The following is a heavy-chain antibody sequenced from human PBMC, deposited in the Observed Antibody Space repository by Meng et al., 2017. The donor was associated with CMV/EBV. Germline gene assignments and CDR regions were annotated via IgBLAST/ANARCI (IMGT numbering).Heavy chain of an antibody. V-gene: IGHV1-46*01. CDR1: GYTFTSYY. J-gene: IGHJ5*02. CDR2: INPSGGST. Sequence: QGQLVRSGAEVKKPGASVKVSCKASGYTFTSYYMHWVRQAPGQGLEWMGIINPSGGSTSYAQKFQGRVTMTRDTSTSTVYMELSSLRSEDTAVYYCAREEGIAARSDWFDPWGQGTLVTGSS. D-gene: IGHD6-6*01. CDR3: AREEGIAARSDWFDP.